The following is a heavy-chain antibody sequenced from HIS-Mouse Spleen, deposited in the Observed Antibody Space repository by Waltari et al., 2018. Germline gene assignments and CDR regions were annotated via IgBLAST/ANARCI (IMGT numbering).Heavy chain of an antibody. V-gene: IGHV4-39*07. CDR3: AREIPYSSSWYDWYFDL. D-gene: IGHD6-13*01. CDR1: GGSISSSSYY. Sequence: QLQLQESGPGLVKPSETLSLTCTVSGGSISSSSYYWGWIRQPPVKGLEWIGSIYYSGRPYYNPSLKSRVTISVDTSKNQFSLKLSSVTAADTAVYYCAREIPYSSSWYDWYFDLWGRGTLVTVSS. CDR2: IYYSGRP. J-gene: IGHJ2*01.